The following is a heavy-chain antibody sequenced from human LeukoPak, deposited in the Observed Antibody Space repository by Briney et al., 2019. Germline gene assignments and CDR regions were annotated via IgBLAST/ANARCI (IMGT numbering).Heavy chain of an antibody. CDR1: GNYW. CDR3: VSFYETD. D-gene: IGHD2/OR15-2a*01. V-gene: IGHV3-74*01. CDR2: INSDGSWT. J-gene: IGHJ4*02. Sequence: PGGSLRLSRAASGNYWMHWVRQAPGKGLVWVSHINSDGSWTSYADSVKGRFTISKDNAKNTVYLQMNNLRAEDTAVYYCVSFYETDWGRGTLVTVSS.